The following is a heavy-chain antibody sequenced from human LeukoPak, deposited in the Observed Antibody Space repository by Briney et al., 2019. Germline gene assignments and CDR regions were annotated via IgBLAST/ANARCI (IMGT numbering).Heavy chain of an antibody. D-gene: IGHD3-10*01. V-gene: IGHV4-61*02. J-gene: IGHJ4*02. CDR1: GGSISSGSYY. CDR2: IYTSGST. CDR3: ARGGRKYYYGSGTYQHRREGFDY. Sequence: SETLSLTCTVSGGSISSGSYYWSWIRQPAGKGLEWIGRIYTSGSTNYNPSLKSRVTISVDTSKNQFSLKLSSVTAADTAVYYCARGGRKYYYGSGTYQHRREGFDYWGQGTLVTVSS.